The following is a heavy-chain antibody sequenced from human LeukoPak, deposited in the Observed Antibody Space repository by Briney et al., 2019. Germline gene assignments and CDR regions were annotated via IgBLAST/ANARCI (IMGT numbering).Heavy chain of an antibody. V-gene: IGHV3-66*04. D-gene: IGHD1-26*01. CDR3: ASQLSGSLFSY. CDR2: IYSGGTT. Sequence: GGSLRLSCAASGFTVSSNSMTWVRHAPGEGLEWVSVIYSGGTTDYADSVKGRFTISRDNSKNTLYLQMNSLRAEDTAVYYCASQLSGSLFSYWGQGTLVTVSS. CDR1: GFTVSSNS. J-gene: IGHJ4*02.